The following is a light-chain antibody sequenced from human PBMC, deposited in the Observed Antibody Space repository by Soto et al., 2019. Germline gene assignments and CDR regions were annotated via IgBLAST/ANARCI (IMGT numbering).Light chain of an antibody. CDR2: ATS. CDR1: RTIDNY. CDR3: QQSYNTPIT. V-gene: IGKV1-39*01. Sequence: DIQMTQSPSSLSASLGDRVTITCRASRTIDNYLNWYQQKPGRAPELLVYATSSLQSGVPSRFTSGGSGTHFTLTISGLQPEDFATYFCQQSYNTPITFGQGTRLEIK. J-gene: IGKJ5*01.